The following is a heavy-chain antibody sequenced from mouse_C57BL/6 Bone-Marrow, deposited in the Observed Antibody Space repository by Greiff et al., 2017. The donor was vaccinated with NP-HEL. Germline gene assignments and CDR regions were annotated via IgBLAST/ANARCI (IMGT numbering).Heavy chain of an antibody. Sequence: QVHLPQSGAELVNPGASVKLSCKASGSPFTESPLPFLHQRSVHFLAFLLSFYPVSCSIKYNEKFKDKATLTADKSSSTVYMELSRLTSEDSAVYFCARHEEGSSGYVDYAMDYWGQGTSVTVSS. D-gene: IGHD3-2*02. CDR2: FYPVSCSI. J-gene: IGHJ4*01. V-gene: IGHV1-62-2*01. CDR3: ARHEEGSSGYVDYAMDY. CDR1: GSPFTESP.